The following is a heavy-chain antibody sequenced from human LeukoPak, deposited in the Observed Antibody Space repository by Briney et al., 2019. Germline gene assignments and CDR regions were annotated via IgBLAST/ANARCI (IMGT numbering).Heavy chain of an antibody. CDR2: INPSGGST. CDR3: ARGSGSYGYFDY. J-gene: IGHJ4*02. CDR1: GYTFTSYY. D-gene: IGHD1-26*01. V-gene: IGHV1-46*01. Sequence: ASVKVSCKASGYTFTSYYMHWVRQAPGQGLEWMGIINPSGGSTSYAQKFQGRVTITADESTSTAYMELSSLRSEGTAVYYCARGSGSYGYFDYWGQGTLVTVSS.